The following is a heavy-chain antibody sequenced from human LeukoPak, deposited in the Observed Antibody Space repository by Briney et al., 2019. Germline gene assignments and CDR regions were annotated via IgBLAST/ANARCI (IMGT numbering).Heavy chain of an antibody. CDR1: GFTVSSTH. CDR2: TYTGGNS. V-gene: IGHV3-53*01. J-gene: IGHJ3*02. Sequence: GGSLRLSCEASGFTVSSTHMAWVRQAPGKGLEWVSVTYTGGNSYYAGSVQGRFIISRDISKNTLYLQMNNLRAEDSALYYCARGGRGSAAVVAPRSFDIWGQGTMVTVSS. CDR3: ARGGRGSAAVVAPRSFDI. D-gene: IGHD3-22*01.